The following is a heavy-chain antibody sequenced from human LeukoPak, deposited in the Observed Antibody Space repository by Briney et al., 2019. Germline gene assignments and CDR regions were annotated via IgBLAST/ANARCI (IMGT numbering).Heavy chain of an antibody. CDR3: AKDRSIGTYYTFDH. D-gene: IGHD1-26*01. CDR2: ISYDGSNK. V-gene: IGHV3-30*04. CDR1: GFTFSSYA. Sequence: QSGGSLRLSCAASGFTFSSYAMHWVRQAPGKGLEWVAVISYDGSNKYYADSVKGRFTISRDNSKSTLYLQMNSLRAADTAVYYCAKDRSIGTYYTFDHWGQGTLVTVSS. J-gene: IGHJ4*02.